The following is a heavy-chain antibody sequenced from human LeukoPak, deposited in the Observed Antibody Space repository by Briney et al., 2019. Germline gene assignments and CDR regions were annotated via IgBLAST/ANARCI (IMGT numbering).Heavy chain of an antibody. CDR3: AKDDAWLQYND. D-gene: IGHD5-24*01. CDR2: ITNSGENT. J-gene: IGHJ4*02. Sequence: PGGSLRLSCEASGFSFPYGMSWVRQAPGKGLEWVSGITNSGENTYYVDSVKGRFTVSRDNSKNTLYLQINSLRDEDTAVYYCAKDDAWLQYNDWGQGTLVTVSS. CDR1: GFSFPYG. V-gene: IGHV3-23*01.